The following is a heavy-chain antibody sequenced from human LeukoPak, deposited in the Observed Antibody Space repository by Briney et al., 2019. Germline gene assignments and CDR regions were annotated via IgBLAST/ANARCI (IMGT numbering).Heavy chain of an antibody. CDR3: ARAYCSGGSCYGARFDP. V-gene: IGHV1-18*01. D-gene: IGHD2-15*01. CDR2: ISAYNGNT. Sequence: ASVKVSCKASGYTFTSYGIIWVRQAPGQGLEWMGWISAYNGNTNYAQKLQGRVTMTTDTSTSTAYMELRSLRSDDTAVYYCARAYCSGGSCYGARFDPWGQGTLVTVSS. CDR1: GYTFTSYG. J-gene: IGHJ5*02.